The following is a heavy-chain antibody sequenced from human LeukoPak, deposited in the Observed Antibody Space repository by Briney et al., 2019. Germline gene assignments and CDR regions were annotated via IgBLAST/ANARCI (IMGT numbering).Heavy chain of an antibody. Sequence: GGSLRLSCAASGFIFSDYAMHWVRQAPGKGLEWVAQIWFDGSKKNYADSVKGRFTISRDQSKNTVYLQMNSLGAEDTAVYYCARDLGYCSGVTCYYYGMDVWGQGTTVTVSS. CDR2: IWFDGSKK. D-gene: IGHD2-15*01. V-gene: IGHV3-33*08. J-gene: IGHJ6*02. CDR3: ARDLGYCSGVTCYYYGMDV. CDR1: GFIFSDYA.